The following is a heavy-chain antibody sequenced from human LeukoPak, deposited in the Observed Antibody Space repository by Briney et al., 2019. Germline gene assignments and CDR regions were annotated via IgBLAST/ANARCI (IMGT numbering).Heavy chain of an antibody. V-gene: IGHV4-39*01. CDR1: GGSISSSTYY. CDR3: ARHRSVAGQDYFDY. J-gene: IGHJ4*02. D-gene: IGHD6-19*01. CDR2: GYYSGST. Sequence: NPSETLSLTCTVSGGSISSSTYYWGWIRQPPGKGLEWIGSGYYSGSTYYNPSLKSRVAISVDTSKNQFSLKLSSVTAADTAVYYCARHRSVAGQDYFDYWGQGTLVTVSS.